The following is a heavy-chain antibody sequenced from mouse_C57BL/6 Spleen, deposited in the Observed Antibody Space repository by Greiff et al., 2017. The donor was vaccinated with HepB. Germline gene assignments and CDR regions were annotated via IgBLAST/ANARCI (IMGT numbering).Heavy chain of an antibody. Sequence: EVKLQESGPVLVKPGASVKMSRKASGYTFTDYYMNWVKQSHGKSLEWIGVINPYNGGTSYNQKFKGKATLTVDKSSSTAYMELNSLTSEDSAVYYCARSEGYGNYVDYWGQGTTLTVSS. V-gene: IGHV1-19*01. CDR1: GYTFTDYY. CDR2: INPYNGGT. CDR3: ARSEGYGNYVDY. J-gene: IGHJ2*01. D-gene: IGHD2-10*02.